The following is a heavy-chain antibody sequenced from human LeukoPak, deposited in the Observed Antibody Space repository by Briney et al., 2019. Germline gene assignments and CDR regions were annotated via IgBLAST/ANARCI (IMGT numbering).Heavy chain of an antibody. J-gene: IGHJ4*02. D-gene: IGHD2-2*03. V-gene: IGHV4-39*01. CDR2: ISYSGST. CDR1: GGSISSGGYY. CDR3: ARHGSTDYFDY. Sequence: SETLSLTCTVSGGSISSGGYYWSWIRQHPGKGLEWIGFISYSGSTYYNPSLKSRVTISVDTSKNQLSLRLSSVTAADTAVYYCARHGSTDYFDYWGQGTLVTVSS.